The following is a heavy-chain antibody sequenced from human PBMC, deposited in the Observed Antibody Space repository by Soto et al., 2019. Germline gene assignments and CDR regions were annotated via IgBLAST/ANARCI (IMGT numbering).Heavy chain of an antibody. D-gene: IGHD3-10*01. V-gene: IGHV5-51*01. CDR3: AGGGVRVVITRTTAYYGTDV. Sequence: GESLKISCKGSGYSFTSYWIGWVRQMPGKGLEWMGIIYPGDSDTRYSPSFQGQVTISADKSISTAYLQWSSLKASDTAMYYCAGGGVRVVITRTTAYYGTDVWGQGTTVTAP. CDR2: IYPGDSDT. CDR1: GYSFTSYW. J-gene: IGHJ6*02.